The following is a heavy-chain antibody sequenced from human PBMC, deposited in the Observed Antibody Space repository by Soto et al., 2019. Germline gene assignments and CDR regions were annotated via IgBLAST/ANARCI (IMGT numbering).Heavy chain of an antibody. D-gene: IGHD3-22*01. CDR2: IIPIFGTA. Sequence: ASVKVSCKASGGTFSSYAISWVRQAPGQGLEWMGGIIPIFGTANYAQKFQGRVTITADESTSTAYMELSSLRSEDTAVYYCARDMTVYYYDSSGYPDDFDIWGQGTMVTVSS. CDR1: GGTFSSYA. CDR3: ARDMTVYYYDSSGYPDDFDI. V-gene: IGHV1-69*13. J-gene: IGHJ3*02.